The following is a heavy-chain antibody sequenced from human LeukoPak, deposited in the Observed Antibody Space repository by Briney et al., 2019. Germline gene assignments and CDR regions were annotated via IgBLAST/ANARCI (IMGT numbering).Heavy chain of an antibody. V-gene: IGHV1-8*03. D-gene: IGHD2-2*02. CDR3: ARRGCSSTSCYNNWFDP. CDR1: GYTFTSYD. Sequence: ASVKVSCKASGYTFTSYDINWVRQATGQGLEWMGWMNPNSGNPGYAQKFQGRVTFTRNTSISTAYMELSSLRSEDTAVYYCARRGCSSTSCYNNWFDPWGQGTLVTVSS. CDR2: MNPNSGNP. J-gene: IGHJ5*02.